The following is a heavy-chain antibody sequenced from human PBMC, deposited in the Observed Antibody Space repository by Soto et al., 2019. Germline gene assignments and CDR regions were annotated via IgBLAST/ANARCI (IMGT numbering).Heavy chain of an antibody. J-gene: IGHJ3*02. CDR1: GGSINSGDYY. D-gene: IGHD3-22*01. Sequence: TLSLTCSVSGGSINSGDYYWSWIRQPPGKGLEWIGYIYYSGSTYHNPSLKSRINISLDTSKNQFSLKLSSVTAADTAVYYCATVPTYYYDRSGYANAFDIWGQGTLVTVSS. CDR3: ATVPTYYYDRSGYANAFDI. V-gene: IGHV4-30-4*01. CDR2: IYYSGST.